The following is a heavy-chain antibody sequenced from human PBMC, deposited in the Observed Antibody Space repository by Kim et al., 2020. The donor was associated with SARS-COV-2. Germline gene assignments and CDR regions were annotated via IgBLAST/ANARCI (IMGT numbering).Heavy chain of an antibody. CDR3: ARDLGSRGYSGYDSVY. CDR1: GFTFSSYS. D-gene: IGHD5-12*01. CDR2: IRSSSSYI. J-gene: IGHJ4*02. V-gene: IGHV3-21*01. Sequence: GGSLRLSCAASGFTFSSYSMNWVRQAPGKGLEWVSSIRSSSSYIYYADSVKGRFTISRDNAKNSLYLQMNSLRAEDTAVYYCARDLGSRGYSGYDSVYWGPGTLVTVSS.